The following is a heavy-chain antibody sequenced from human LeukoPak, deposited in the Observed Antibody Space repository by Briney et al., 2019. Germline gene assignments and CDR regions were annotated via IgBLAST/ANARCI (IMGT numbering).Heavy chain of an antibody. Sequence: SETLSLTCTVSGGSISSYYWSWLRQLPGKGLEWIGYIYYSGSTNYNPSLKSRVTISVDTSKTQFSLKLSSVTAADTAVYYCARGGKGSDGFDYWGQGTLVTVSS. V-gene: IGHV4-59*01. D-gene: IGHD3-10*01. CDR2: IYYSGST. CDR1: GGSISSYY. CDR3: ARGGKGSDGFDY. J-gene: IGHJ4*02.